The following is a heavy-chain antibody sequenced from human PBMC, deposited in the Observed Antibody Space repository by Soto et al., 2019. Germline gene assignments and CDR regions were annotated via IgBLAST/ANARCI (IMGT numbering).Heavy chain of an antibody. CDR3: ARRVVVTAIPKRVIDAFDI. V-gene: IGHV5-51*01. Sequence: PGESLKISCKGSGYSFTSYWIGWVRQMPGKGLEWMGIIYPGDSDTRYSPSFQGQVTISADKSISTAYLQWSSLKASDTAMYYCARRVVVTAIPKRVIDAFDIWGQGTMVTVSS. D-gene: IGHD2-21*02. CDR1: GYSFTSYW. J-gene: IGHJ3*02. CDR2: IYPGDSDT.